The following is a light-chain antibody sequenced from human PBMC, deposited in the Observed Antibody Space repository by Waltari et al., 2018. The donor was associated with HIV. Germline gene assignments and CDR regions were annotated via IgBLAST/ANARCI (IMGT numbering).Light chain of an antibody. CDR3: SSYTSSSSV. CDR2: DVS. J-gene: IGLJ3*02. Sequence: QSALTQPASVSGSPGQSLTISCTGTSSDVGGLNYVSWYQQHPGKAPKLMIYDVSKRPSGVSNRFSGSKSGNTASLTISGLQAEDEADYYCSSYTSSSSVFGGGTKLTVL. CDR1: SSDVGGLNY. V-gene: IGLV2-14*01.